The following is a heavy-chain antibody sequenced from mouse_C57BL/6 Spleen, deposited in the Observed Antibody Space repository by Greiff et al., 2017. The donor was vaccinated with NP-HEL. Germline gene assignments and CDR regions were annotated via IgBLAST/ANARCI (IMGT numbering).Heavy chain of an antibody. CDR1: GFTFSDYG. CDR3: ARQGYGSLDY. J-gene: IGHJ2*01. D-gene: IGHD1-1*01. V-gene: IGHV5-17*01. Sequence: EVQLVESGGGLVKPGGSLKLSCAASGFTFSDYGMHWVRQAPEKGLEWVAYISSGSSTIYYADTVKGRFTISRDNAKNTLFLQRTSLRSEDTAMDYWARQGYGSLDYWGQGTTLTVSS. CDR2: ISSGSSTI.